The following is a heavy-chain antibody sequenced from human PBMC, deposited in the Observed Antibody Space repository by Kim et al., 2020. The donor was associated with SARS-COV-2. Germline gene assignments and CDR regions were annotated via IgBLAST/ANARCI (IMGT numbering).Heavy chain of an antibody. CDR2: ISGSGGTT. CDR3: AKVPPGIVSRPFGVFDI. J-gene: IGHJ3*02. D-gene: IGHD6-6*01. V-gene: IGHV3-23*01. CDR1: GFTFSSYA. Sequence: GGSLRLSCAASGFTFSSYATNWVRQAPGEGLEWVSAISGSGGTTYYADSVRGLFTISRDNSKNTLYLQMNSLRAEDAAVYYCAKVPPGIVSRPFGVFDIWGQGTMVTVSS.